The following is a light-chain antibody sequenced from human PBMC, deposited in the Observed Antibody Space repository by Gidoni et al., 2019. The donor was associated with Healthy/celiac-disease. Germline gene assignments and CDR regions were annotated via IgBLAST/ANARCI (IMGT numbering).Light chain of an antibody. CDR1: QSVSSN. J-gene: IGKJ2*01. Sequence: EIVMTQSPVTLSVSPGERATLSCRASQSVSSNLAWYQQKPGQAPRLLIYGASTRATGIPARFSGSGSGTEFTLTISSLQSEDFAVYYCQFRDTFGQGTKLEIK. CDR3: QFRDT. CDR2: GAS. V-gene: IGKV3-15*01.